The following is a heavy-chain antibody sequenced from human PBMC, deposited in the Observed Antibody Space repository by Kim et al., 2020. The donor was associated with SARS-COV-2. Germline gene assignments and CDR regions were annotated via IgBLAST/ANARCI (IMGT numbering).Heavy chain of an antibody. CDR1: GFSFSTNG. CDR2: ISSGGPT. J-gene: IGHJ5*02. V-gene: IGHV3-23*01. Sequence: GGSLRLSCAASGFSFSTNGMTWVRQAPGEGLEWVSAISSGGPTYYAESVEGRFTISRDNSKNTLYLQMNSLRVEDTAIYYCVFAIQLPSWGQGTLVSVSS. D-gene: IGHD1-1*01. CDR3: VFAIQLPS.